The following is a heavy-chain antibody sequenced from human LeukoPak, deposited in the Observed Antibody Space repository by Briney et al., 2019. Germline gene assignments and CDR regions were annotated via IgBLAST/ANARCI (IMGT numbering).Heavy chain of an antibody. V-gene: IGHV3-33*06. CDR2: IWYDGSNK. J-gene: IGHJ3*02. CDR1: GFTFSSYG. D-gene: IGHD1-26*01. Sequence: PGRSLRLSCAASGFTFSSYGMHWVRQAPGKGLEWVAVIWYDGSNKYYADSVKGRSTISRDNSKNTLYLQMNSLRAEDTAVYYCAKARDLGAGAFDIWGQGTMVTVSS. CDR3: AKARDLGAGAFDI.